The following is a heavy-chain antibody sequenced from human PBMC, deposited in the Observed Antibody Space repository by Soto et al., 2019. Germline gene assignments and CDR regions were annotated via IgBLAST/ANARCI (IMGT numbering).Heavy chain of an antibody. J-gene: IGHJ4*02. CDR3: AKDWDCSSTSCYGSLSYYFDY. D-gene: IGHD2-2*01. CDR2: ISGSGGNT. V-gene: IGHV3-23*01. CDR1: GFTFSDYA. Sequence: EVQLLESGGGLVQPGGSLRLSCAASGFTFSDYAMSWVRQAPGKGLEWVSAISGSGGNTYHADSVKGRFTISRDNSKNTLYLQMNSLRAEDTAVYYCAKDWDCSSTSCYGSLSYYFDYWGQGTLVTVSS.